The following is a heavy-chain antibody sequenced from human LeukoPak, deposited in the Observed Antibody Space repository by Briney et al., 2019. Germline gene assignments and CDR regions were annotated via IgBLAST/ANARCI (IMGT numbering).Heavy chain of an antibody. Sequence: SVKFSCKASGYTFTSYGISGVRQALGQGLEWMGWISAYNGNTNYAQNLQGRVTMTTDTSTSTAYMELRSLRSDDTAVYYCARAPLASGYADYWGQGTLVTVSS. CDR2: ISAYNGNT. CDR3: ARAPLASGYADY. CDR1: GYTFTSYG. D-gene: IGHD5-12*01. V-gene: IGHV1-18*04. J-gene: IGHJ4*02.